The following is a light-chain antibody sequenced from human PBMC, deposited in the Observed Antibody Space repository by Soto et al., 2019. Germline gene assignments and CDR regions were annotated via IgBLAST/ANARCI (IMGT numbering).Light chain of an antibody. CDR1: SSNIGNNY. Sequence: QSVLTQPPSVSAAPGQKVTISCSGSSSNIGNNYVSWYQQLPGTAPKLLNDNNKRPSGIPDRFSGSKSGTSATLGITGLQTGDEADYYCGTWDSSLSAYVFGTGTKLTVL. V-gene: IGLV1-51*01. J-gene: IGLJ1*01. CDR3: GTWDSSLSAYV. CDR2: DNN.